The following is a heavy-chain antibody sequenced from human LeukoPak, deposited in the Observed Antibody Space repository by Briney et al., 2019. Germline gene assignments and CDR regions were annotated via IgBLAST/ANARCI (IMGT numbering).Heavy chain of an antibody. D-gene: IGHD1-26*01. CDR1: GGSISTYY. V-gene: IGHV4-59*12. CDR2: IHYSGSS. CDR3: ARGRYSGSYYAIVY. J-gene: IGHJ4*02. Sequence: SETLSLTCAVSGGSISTYYWSWIRQPPGKGLEWIGYIHYSGSSSYNPSLKSRVTISLDTSKNQFSLKLSSVTAADTAVYYCARGRYSGSYYAIVYWGQGTLVTVSS.